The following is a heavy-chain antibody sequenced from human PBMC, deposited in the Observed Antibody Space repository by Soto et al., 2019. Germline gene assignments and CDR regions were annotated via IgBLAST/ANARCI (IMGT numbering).Heavy chain of an antibody. CDR2: IYFTGST. CDR3: TRGPPRVQWFDP. J-gene: IGHJ5*02. V-gene: IGHV4-61*01. CDR1: GGAFSSGTYY. Sequence: PXATLSLTFTVSGGAFSSGTYYGSWIRQPPGKGLEWIGHIYFTGSTNYNPSLKSRVTMSLDTSRNQFSLKLSSVTAADTAVYYCTRGPPRVQWFDPWGLGTLVTVS.